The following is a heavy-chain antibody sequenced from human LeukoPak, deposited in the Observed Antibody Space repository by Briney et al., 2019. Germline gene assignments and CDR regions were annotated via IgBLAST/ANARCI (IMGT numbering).Heavy chain of an antibody. CDR1: GYTFTSYA. V-gene: IGHV1-3*01. CDR3: ARRVGEGGYYFDY. J-gene: IGHJ4*02. D-gene: IGHD1-26*01. CDR2: INAGNGNT. Sequence: GASVKVSCKASGYTFTSYAMHWVRQAPGQRLEWMGWINAGNGNTKYSQKFQGRVTITRDTSASTAYMELSSLRSEDTAVYYCARRVGEGGYYFDYWGQGTLVTVSS.